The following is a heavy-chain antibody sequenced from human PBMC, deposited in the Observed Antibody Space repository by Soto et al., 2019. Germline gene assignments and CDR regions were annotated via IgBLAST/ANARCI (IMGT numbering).Heavy chain of an antibody. CDR1: GGSVSSPSYY. D-gene: IGHD2-15*01. J-gene: IGHJ6*03. CDR2: IYYSGST. V-gene: IGHV4-39*01. CDR3: SRRAVDTVLAKPVSVTYSSYYMDV. Sequence: QLQLQESGPGLVKPSETLSLTCTVSGGSVSSPSYYWGWIRQTPGKGLEWIGSIYYSGSTYYNPSLKSRVTISVDTSNNQFSLRLSSVTAADTAVYYCSRRAVDTVLAKPVSVTYSSYYMDVWGQGTTVSVSS.